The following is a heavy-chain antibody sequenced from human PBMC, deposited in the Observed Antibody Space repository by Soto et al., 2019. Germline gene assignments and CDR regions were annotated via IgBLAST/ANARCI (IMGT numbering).Heavy chain of an antibody. D-gene: IGHD1-1*01. CDR2: IFSNDEK. Sequence: ETLSLTCAVYGGSFSGYYWSWIRQPPGKALEWLAHIFSNDEKSYSTSLKSRLTISKDTSKSQVVLTMTNMDPVDTATYYCARSWNPEYYFDYWGQGTLVTVSS. J-gene: IGHJ4*02. CDR3: ARSWNPEYYFDY. V-gene: IGHV2-26*01. CDR1: GGSFSGYYW.